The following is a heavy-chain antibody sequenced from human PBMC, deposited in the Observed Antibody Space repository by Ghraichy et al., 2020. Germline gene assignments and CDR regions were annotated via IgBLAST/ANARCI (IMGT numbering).Heavy chain of an antibody. D-gene: IGHD3-22*01. CDR1: GYTFTSYY. CDR2: INPSGGST. CDR3: ARDRSYYYDSSGYYLY. V-gene: IGHV1-46*01. J-gene: IGHJ4*02. Sequence: ASVKVSCKASGYTFTSYYMHWVRQAPGPGLEWMGIINPSGGSTSYAQKFQGRVTMTRDTSTSTVYMELSSLRSEDTAVYYCARDRSYYYDSSGYYLYWGQGTLVTVSS.